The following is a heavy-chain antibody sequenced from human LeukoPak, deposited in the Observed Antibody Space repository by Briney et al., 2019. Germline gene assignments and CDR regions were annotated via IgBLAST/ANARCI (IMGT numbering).Heavy chain of an antibody. J-gene: IGHJ4*02. CDR3: AKGDSSGWYGVFDS. Sequence: GGSLRLSCTASGFTFISYAMSWVRQAPGKGLEWVSAISGSGVSTNYADSVKGRSSISRANSKNTLYLQMNSLRAEDTAVYYCAKGDSSGWYGVFDSWGQGTLVTVSS. CDR1: GFTFISYA. V-gene: IGHV3-23*01. CDR2: ISGSGVST. D-gene: IGHD6-19*01.